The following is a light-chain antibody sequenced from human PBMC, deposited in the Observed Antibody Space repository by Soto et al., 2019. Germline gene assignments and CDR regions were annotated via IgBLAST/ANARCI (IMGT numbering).Light chain of an antibody. J-gene: IGLJ2*01. CDR1: SSDVGEYKY. Sequence: QSALTQPPSASGSPGQSVTISCTGSSSDVGEYKYVSWYQQHPGKAPKLIIYEVSKRPSGIPGRFSGSKSGNTASLTVAGLQAADEADYYCAAWDDRLSVSILLGGGTKLTVL. CDR3: AAWDDRLSVSIL. V-gene: IGLV2-8*01. CDR2: EVS.